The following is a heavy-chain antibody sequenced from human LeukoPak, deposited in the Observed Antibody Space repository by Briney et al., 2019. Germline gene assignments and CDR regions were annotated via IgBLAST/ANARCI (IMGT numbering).Heavy chain of an antibody. Sequence: PGRSLRLSCAASGSLISGSAMRWVRQVSGKGLRGVGRVRSKQNDYATAYGASMEGRFTISRDDSKNTAYLHMNSLKTEDTAVYYCAWAGGNLLLLDYWGQGTLVTVSS. CDR3: AWAGGNLLLLDY. CDR2: VRSKQNDYAT. CDR1: GSLISGSA. V-gene: IGHV3-73*01. J-gene: IGHJ4*02. D-gene: IGHD4-23*01.